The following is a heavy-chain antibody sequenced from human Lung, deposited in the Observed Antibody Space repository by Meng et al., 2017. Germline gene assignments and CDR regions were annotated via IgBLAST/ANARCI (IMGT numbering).Heavy chain of an antibody. CDR1: GFTFTDHW. CDR3: TNDRLNH. Sequence: VQLVEAGGGLVPAGGSLRLSCAASGFTFTDHWMHWVRQGPGKGLVWVSRINRDGTKPTYADSVKGRFTISRDNAKNTLYLQMNNLRAEDTAFYYCTNDRLNHWGQGALVTVSS. V-gene: IGHV3-74*01. CDR2: INRDGTKP. J-gene: IGHJ1*01. D-gene: IGHD1-1*01.